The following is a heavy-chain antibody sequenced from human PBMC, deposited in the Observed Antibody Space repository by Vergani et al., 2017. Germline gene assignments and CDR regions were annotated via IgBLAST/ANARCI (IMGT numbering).Heavy chain of an antibody. CDR2: IYPGDSDT. Sequence: EVQLVQSGAEVKKPGESLKISCKGSGYSFTSYWIGWVRQMPGKGLEWMGIIYPGDSDTRYSPSFQGQVTISADKAISTAYLQWSSLKASDNAMYYCARQGVLLWFGEDRYFDIWGRGTLVTVSS. CDR3: ARQGVLLWFGEDRYFDI. V-gene: IGHV5-51*01. J-gene: IGHJ2*01. CDR1: GYSFTSYW. D-gene: IGHD3-10*01.